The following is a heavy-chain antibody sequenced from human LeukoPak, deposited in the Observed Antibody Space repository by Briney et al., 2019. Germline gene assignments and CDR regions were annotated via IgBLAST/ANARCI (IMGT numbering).Heavy chain of an antibody. J-gene: IGHJ3*02. Sequence: PGGSLRLSCAASGFTFSSYSMNWVRQAPGKGLEWVSSISSSSGYIYYADSVKGRFTISRDNAKNSLYLQMNSLRAEDTAVYYCARATIAAHLGAFDIWGQGTMVTVSS. CDR1: GFTFSSYS. CDR2: ISSSSGYI. V-gene: IGHV3-21*06. D-gene: IGHD6-13*01. CDR3: ARATIAAHLGAFDI.